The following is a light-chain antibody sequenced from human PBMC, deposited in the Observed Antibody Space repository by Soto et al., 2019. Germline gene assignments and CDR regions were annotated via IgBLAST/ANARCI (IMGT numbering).Light chain of an antibody. CDR1: QSVSSTY. CDR2: SVS. CDR3: QQYGSSPLT. Sequence: EIVLTQSPGTLSLSPGERATLSCRASQSVSSTYLAWYQRKPGQAPRLLIYSVSSRATGIPDRFSGSGSGTDFTLSISRLEPEDFAVYYCQQYGSSPLTFGQGTKVEI. J-gene: IGKJ1*01. V-gene: IGKV3-20*01.